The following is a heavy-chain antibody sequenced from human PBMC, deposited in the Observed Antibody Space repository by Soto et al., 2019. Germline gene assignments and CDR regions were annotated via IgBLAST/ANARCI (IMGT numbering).Heavy chain of an antibody. CDR2: ISSSSSYI. V-gene: IGHV3-21*01. CDR1: GFTFSSYS. Sequence: EVQLVESGGGLVKPGGSLRLSCAASGFTFSSYSMNWVRQAPGKGLEWVSSISSSSSYIYYADSVKGRFTISRDNAKNSLYLQMNSLRVEDTAVYYCARVPYSNSHNWFDPWGQGTLVTVSS. J-gene: IGHJ5*02. CDR3: ARVPYSNSHNWFDP. D-gene: IGHD4-4*01.